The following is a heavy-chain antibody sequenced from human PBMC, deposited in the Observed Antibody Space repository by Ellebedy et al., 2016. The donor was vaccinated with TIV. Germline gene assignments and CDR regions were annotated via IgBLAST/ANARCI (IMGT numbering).Heavy chain of an antibody. V-gene: IGHV5-51*01. J-gene: IGHJ5*02. CDR2: IYPSDSDI. CDR1: GFTFTNYW. Sequence: GESLKISCAASGFTFTNYWIGWVRQMPGKGLEFMGLIYPSDSDIRYSPSFQGQVTISADKSNSTAYLHWSSLKASDTAMYYCTRGGNWFDPWGQGTLVTVSS. CDR3: TRGGNWFDP.